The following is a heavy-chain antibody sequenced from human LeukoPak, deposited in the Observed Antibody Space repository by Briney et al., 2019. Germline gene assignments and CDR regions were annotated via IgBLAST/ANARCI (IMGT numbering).Heavy chain of an antibody. J-gene: IGHJ6*03. CDR2: FDPEDGET. Sequence: GASVKVSCKVSGYTLTELSMHWVRQAPGKGLEWMGGFDPEDGETIYAQKFQGRVTMTEDTSTDTAYMELSSLRSEDTAVYYCARGSIRFVNDFWSGYYRYMDVWGKGTTVTVSS. CDR3: ARGSIRFVNDFWSGYYRYMDV. CDR1: GYTLTELS. D-gene: IGHD3-3*01. V-gene: IGHV1-24*01.